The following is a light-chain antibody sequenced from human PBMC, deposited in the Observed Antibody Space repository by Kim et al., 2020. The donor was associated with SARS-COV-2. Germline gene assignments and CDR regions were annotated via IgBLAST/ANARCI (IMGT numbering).Light chain of an antibody. V-gene: IGKV3-20*01. CDR2: GAS. J-gene: IGKJ4*01. Sequence: EIVLTQSPGTLSLSPGERATLSCRASQSVSSSYLAWYQQKPGQAPRLLIYGASSRATGIPDRFSGSGSGTDFTLIISRLEPEDFAVYYCQQYGSSPRTFGGGTKLEI. CDR3: QQYGSSPRT. CDR1: QSVSSSY.